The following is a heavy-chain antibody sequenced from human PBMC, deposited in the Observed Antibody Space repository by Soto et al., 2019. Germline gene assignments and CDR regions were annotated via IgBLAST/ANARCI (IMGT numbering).Heavy chain of an antibody. CDR1: GCTFNTYA. CDR2: ISPMFCAA. V-gene: IGHV1-69*19. Sequence: QVQLVQSGAEMKKPGSSVKVSCQSSGCTFNTYAMNWVRQAPGQGPEWMGDISPMFCAANYAPKFQGRVTITADESTGTSYMQLSSLTSEDTALYFCSREVQVHTPAFVYWGQGTLVTVSS. J-gene: IGHJ4*02. D-gene: IGHD3-10*01. CDR3: SREVQVHTPAFVY.